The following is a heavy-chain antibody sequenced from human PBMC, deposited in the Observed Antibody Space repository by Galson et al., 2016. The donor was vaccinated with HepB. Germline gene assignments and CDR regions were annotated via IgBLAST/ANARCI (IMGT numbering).Heavy chain of an antibody. CDR1: GLSVGSHY. Sequence: SLSLSCAASGLSVGSHYMSWVRQAPGKGLEWVSIIYSGGSTFFADPGKGRFTVSRDPSKNTVDLQMNSPRVDDTAVYYCARAGFFTGTHTCYFDSWGQGTLVTVAS. J-gene: IGHJ4*02. D-gene: IGHD3-9*01. CDR3: ARAGFFTGTHTCYFDS. V-gene: IGHV3-53*01. CDR2: IYSGGST.